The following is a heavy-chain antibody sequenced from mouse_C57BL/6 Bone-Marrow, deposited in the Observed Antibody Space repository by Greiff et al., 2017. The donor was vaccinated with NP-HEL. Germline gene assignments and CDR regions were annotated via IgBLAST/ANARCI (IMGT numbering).Heavy chain of an antibody. CDR3: ARKYYYGRGFAY. CDR1: GFTFSDYY. CDR2: ISNGGGST. Sequence: EVMLVESGGGLVQPGGSLKLSCAASGFTFSDYYMYWVRQTPEKRLEWVAYISNGGGSTYYHDTVKGRVTISRDNAKNTLYLQMSRLKSEDTAMYYCARKYYYGRGFAYWGQGTLVTVSA. V-gene: IGHV5-12*01. D-gene: IGHD1-1*01. J-gene: IGHJ3*01.